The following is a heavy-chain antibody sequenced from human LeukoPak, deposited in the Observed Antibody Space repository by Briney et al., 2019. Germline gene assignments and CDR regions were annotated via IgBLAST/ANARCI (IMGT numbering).Heavy chain of an antibody. CDR3: ARGIAAAGTRRAYYYYYYYMDV. Sequence: SETLSLTCTVSGYSISSGYYWGWVRQPPGKGLEWIGEINHSGSTNYNPSLKSRVTISVDTSKNQFSLKLSSVTAADTAVYYCARGIAAAGTRRAYYYYYYYMDVWGKGTTVTVSS. V-gene: IGHV4-38-2*02. CDR2: INHSGST. J-gene: IGHJ6*03. D-gene: IGHD6-13*01. CDR1: GYSISSGYY.